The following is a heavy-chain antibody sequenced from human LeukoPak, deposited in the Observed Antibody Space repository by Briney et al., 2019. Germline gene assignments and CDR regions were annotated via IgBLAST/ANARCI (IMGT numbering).Heavy chain of an antibody. CDR1: GFTFSSYG. Sequence: GGSLRLSCAASGFTFSSYGMHWVRQAPGKGLEWVAVIWYDGSNKYYADSVKGRFTISRDNSKNTLYLQMDSLRAEDTAVYYCAKSEAARPPGYWGQGTLVTVSS. J-gene: IGHJ4*02. D-gene: IGHD6-6*01. CDR3: AKSEAARPPGY. V-gene: IGHV3-30*02. CDR2: IWYDGSNK.